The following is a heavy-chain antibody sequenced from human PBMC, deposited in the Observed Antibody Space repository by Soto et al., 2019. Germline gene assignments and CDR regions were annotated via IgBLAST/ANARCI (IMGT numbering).Heavy chain of an antibody. CDR3: ARADSSGYCSGGSCPLDY. CDR1: GYTFTGYY. CDR2: INPNSGGT. Sequence: GASVKVSCKASGYTFTGYYMHWVRQAPGQGLEWMGWINPNSGGTNYAQKFQGWVTMTRDTSISTACMELSRLRSDDTAVYYCARADSSGYCSGGSCPLDYWGQGTLVTVSS. D-gene: IGHD2-15*01. V-gene: IGHV1-2*04. J-gene: IGHJ4*02.